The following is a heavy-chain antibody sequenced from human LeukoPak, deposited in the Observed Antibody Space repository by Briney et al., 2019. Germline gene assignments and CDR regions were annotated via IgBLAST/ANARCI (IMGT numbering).Heavy chain of an antibody. D-gene: IGHD5-24*01. J-gene: IGHJ6*03. CDR1: GFTFSDYY. V-gene: IGHV3-11*04. Sequence: GGSLRLSCAASGFTFSDYYMSWIRQAPGKGLEWVSYISISGTTIYYTDSVKGRFTISRDNAKNSLYLQMNSLRADDTAVYYCARLLEPATGYYMDVWGKGTTVTISS. CDR3: ARLLEPATGYYMDV. CDR2: ISISGTTI.